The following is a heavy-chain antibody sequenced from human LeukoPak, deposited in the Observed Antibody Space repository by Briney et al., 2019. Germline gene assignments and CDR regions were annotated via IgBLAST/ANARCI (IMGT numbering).Heavy chain of an antibody. J-gene: IGHJ6*03. CDR3: AKNGVRDYYYYMDV. CDR2: ISWNSGSI. D-gene: IGHD3-10*01. V-gene: IGHV3-9*01. CDR1: GFTFDDYA. Sequence: PGGSLRLSWAASGFTFDDYAMHWVRQAPGEGLEWVSGISWNSGSIGYADSVKGRFTISRDNAKNSLYLQMNSLRAEDTALYYCAKNGVRDYYYYMDVWGKGTTVTISS.